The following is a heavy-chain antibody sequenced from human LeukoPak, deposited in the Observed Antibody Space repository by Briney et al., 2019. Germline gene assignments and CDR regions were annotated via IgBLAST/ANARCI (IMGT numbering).Heavy chain of an antibody. D-gene: IGHD6-19*01. CDR2: ISWNSGSI. Sequence: GGSLRLSCAGSGFIFNNYAMHWVRQPPGKGLEWVSGISWNSGSIDYADSVKGRFTISRDNSKNTLYLQMNSLRAEDTAVYYCVGSSGWYRPKFDYWGQGTLVTVSS. CDR3: VGSSGWYRPKFDY. CDR1: GFIFNNYA. V-gene: IGHV3-9*01. J-gene: IGHJ4*02.